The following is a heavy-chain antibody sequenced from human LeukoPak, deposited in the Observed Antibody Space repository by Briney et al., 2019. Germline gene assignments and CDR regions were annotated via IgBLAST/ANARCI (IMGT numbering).Heavy chain of an antibody. CDR2: ISSSGGST. Sequence: SGGSLRLSCAASGFTFSSYSMNWVRQAPGKGLEWVSAISSSGGSTLYADSVRGRFTISRDNSKNTLYLQMNSLRAEDTAVYYCAKLLAAAGTNAFDIWGQGTMVTVSS. J-gene: IGHJ3*02. V-gene: IGHV3-23*01. CDR1: GFTFSSYS. D-gene: IGHD6-13*01. CDR3: AKLLAAAGTNAFDI.